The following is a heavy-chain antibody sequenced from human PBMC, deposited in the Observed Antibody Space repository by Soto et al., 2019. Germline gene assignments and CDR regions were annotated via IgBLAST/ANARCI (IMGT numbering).Heavy chain of an antibody. Sequence: RGESLKISCKGSGYSFTSYWISWVRQMPGKGLEWMGRIDPSDSYTNYSPSFQGHVTISADKSISTAYLQWSSLKASDTAMYYCARFGGPAREYDYSNYEYYYYGMDVWGQGTTVTVSS. CDR3: ARFGGPAREYDYSNYEYYYYGMDV. CDR1: GYSFTSYW. D-gene: IGHD4-4*01. CDR2: IDPSDSYT. V-gene: IGHV5-10-1*01. J-gene: IGHJ6*02.